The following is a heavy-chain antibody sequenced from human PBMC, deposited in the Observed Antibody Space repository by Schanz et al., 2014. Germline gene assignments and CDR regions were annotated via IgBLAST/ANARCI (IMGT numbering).Heavy chain of an antibody. CDR1: GGTFSTYP. V-gene: IGHV1-69*04. CDR3: AREVGLYDRGWFDP. D-gene: IGHD3-22*01. CDR2: FIPILDVG. Sequence: QVQLVQSGAEVKKPGSSMKVSCKASGGTFSTYPINWLRQARGQGLEWVGRFIPILDVGNYAQQFQGRVTFTADKSTFTAYMDVSSLRSEDTAVYYCAREVGLYDRGWFDPWGQGTLVTVSS. J-gene: IGHJ5*02.